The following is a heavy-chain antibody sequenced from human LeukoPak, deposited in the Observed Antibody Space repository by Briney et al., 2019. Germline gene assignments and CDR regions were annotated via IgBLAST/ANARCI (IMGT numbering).Heavy chain of an antibody. V-gene: IGHV3-23*01. CDR2: ISGSGGST. D-gene: IGHD1-26*01. CDR3: AKGSGSSTYYFDY. CDR1: GFTFSSYG. J-gene: IGHJ4*02. Sequence: GGSLRPSCAASGFTFSSYGMSWVRQAPGKGLEWVSAISGSGGSTYYADSVKGRFTISRDNSKNTLYLQMNSLRAEDTAVYYCAKGSGSSTYYFDYWGQGTLVTVSS.